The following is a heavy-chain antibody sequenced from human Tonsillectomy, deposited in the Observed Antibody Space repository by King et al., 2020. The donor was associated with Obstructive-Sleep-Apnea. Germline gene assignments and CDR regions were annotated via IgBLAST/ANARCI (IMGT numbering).Heavy chain of an antibody. J-gene: IGHJ6*02. D-gene: IGHD6-19*01. CDR1: GYTFTSYD. CDR2: MNPNSGNT. V-gene: IGHV1-8*01. Sequence: VQLVQSGAEVKKPGASVKVSCKASGYTFTSYDINWVRQATGQGLEWMGWMNPNSGNTGYAQKFQGRITMTRNTSISTAYMELSRLRSEDTAVYYCARGSSGWYSAPSYYYYGMDVWGQGTTVTVSS. CDR3: ARGSSGWYSAPSYYYYGMDV.